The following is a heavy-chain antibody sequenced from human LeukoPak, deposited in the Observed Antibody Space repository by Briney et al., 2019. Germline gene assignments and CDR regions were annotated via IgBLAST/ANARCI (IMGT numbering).Heavy chain of an antibody. Sequence: GSTNYNPSLKSRVTISVDTSKNQFSLKLSSVTAADTAVYYCARVGWAQQLWYATFDYWGQGTLVTVCS. CDR3: ARVGWAQQLWYATFDY. V-gene: IGHV4-34*01. J-gene: IGHJ4*02. CDR2: GST. D-gene: IGHD5-18*01.